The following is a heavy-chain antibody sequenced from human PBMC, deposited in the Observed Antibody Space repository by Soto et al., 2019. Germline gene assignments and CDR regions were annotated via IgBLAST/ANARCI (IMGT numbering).Heavy chain of an antibody. Sequence: LRLSCGASGFTFSEYWMSWVRQAPGKELEWLANIKQDGSEEYYVDSVKGRFTISRDNAKNSLYLHISGLRVEDTAVYYCARDIPFYYGMDVWGQGTTVTVSS. J-gene: IGHJ6*02. D-gene: IGHD3-16*01. V-gene: IGHV3-7*01. CDR2: IKQDGSEE. CDR1: GFTFSEYW. CDR3: ARDIPFYYGMDV.